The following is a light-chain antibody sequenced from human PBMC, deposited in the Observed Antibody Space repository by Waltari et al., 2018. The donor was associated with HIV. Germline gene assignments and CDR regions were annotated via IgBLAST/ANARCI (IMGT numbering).Light chain of an antibody. V-gene: IGKV3-20*01. CDR2: GAS. J-gene: IGKJ4*01. CDR1: QSVSSSY. Sequence: EIVLTQSPGTLSLSPGERATLSCRASQSVSSSYLAWYQQKPGQAPRLIIYGASSRATCIPDRFSGSGSVTDFALTISRLGPEDFAVYYCQQYGSSPLTFGGGTKVEIK. CDR3: QQYGSSPLT.